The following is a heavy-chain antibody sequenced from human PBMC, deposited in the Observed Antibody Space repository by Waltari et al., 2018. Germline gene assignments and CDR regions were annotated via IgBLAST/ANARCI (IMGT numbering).Heavy chain of an antibody. V-gene: IGHV3-53*01. D-gene: IGHD3-10*01. Sequence: EVQLVESGGGLIQPVGSLRLSCAASGFTVGSNYMSWFRQAPGKGLEGVSIIYSGGTTYYADSGKGRFTISRDNYKNTLYLQMNSLRADDTAVYYCARGGGVLLWFANWGQGTLVTVSS. CDR3: ARGGGVLLWFAN. J-gene: IGHJ5*02. CDR2: IYSGGTT. CDR1: GFTVGSNY.